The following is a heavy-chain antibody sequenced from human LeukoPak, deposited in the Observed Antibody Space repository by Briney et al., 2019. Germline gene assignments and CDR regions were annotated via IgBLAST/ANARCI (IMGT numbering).Heavy chain of an antibody. Sequence: GGSLRLSCAASGFTFNDYTMHWVRQAPGKGLEWVSLISWNGDNTYYADSVKGRFTISRDNSKSSLYFQMNSLRTEDTALYYCGILPTPRNWNDGHWGQGTLVTVSS. D-gene: IGHD1-1*01. CDR1: GFTFNDYT. J-gene: IGHJ4*02. CDR2: ISWNGDNT. V-gene: IGHV3-43*01. CDR3: GILPTPRNWNDGH.